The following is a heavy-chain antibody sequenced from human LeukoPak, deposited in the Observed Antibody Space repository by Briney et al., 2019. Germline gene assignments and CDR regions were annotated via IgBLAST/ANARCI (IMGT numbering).Heavy chain of an antibody. CDR3: ARRGVGVFTEN. Sequence: GESLKISFKASGYVFTSVWIGWVRQMPGEGLEWMAIIYPTNSNTIYSPSFEGQVTISADKSISTAYLQWSSLKASDTAIYYCARRGVGVFTENWGQGTLVTVSS. V-gene: IGHV5-51*01. CDR1: GYVFTSVW. CDR2: IYPTNSNT. D-gene: IGHD1-26*01. J-gene: IGHJ4*02.